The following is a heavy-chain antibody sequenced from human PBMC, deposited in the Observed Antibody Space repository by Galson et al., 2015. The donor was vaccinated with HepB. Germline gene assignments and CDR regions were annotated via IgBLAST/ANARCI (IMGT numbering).Heavy chain of an antibody. CDR3: ASLRVMVSVY. V-gene: IGHV3-23*01. CDR1: GFTFRSYA. D-gene: IGHD3-16*02. CDR2: ISGGGSST. J-gene: IGHJ4*02. Sequence: SLRLSCAASGFTFRSYAMSWVRQAPGKGLEWVSGISGGGSSTYFAHSVKGRFTISRDNAKNSLFLQMNSLRAEDTALYYCASLRVMVSVYWGQGTLVTVSS.